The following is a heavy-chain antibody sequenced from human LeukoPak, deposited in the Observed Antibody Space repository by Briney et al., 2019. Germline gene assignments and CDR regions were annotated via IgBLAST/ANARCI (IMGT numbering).Heavy chain of an antibody. CDR3: TRESGAFSPFGF. J-gene: IGHJ1*01. CDR2: VHLSGAT. D-gene: IGHD1-26*01. V-gene: IGHV4-4*02. Sequence: PSGTLSRTCAVSGGSIITTNWWSRVRQPPGKGLEWIGEVHLSGATNYNPSLESRVSMPIDTSKNQMSLKLTSVTAADTAIYFCTRESGAFSPFGFWGQGTLVTVSS. CDR1: GGSIITTNW.